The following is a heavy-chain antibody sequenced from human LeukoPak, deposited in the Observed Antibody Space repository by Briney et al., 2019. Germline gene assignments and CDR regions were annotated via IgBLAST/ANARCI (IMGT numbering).Heavy chain of an antibody. CDR1: GGSISSSSYY. D-gene: IGHD6-13*01. CDR3: ARAPPPIAAAGTTWFDP. V-gene: IGHV4-39*07. Sequence: PSETLSLTCTVSGGSISSSSYYWGWIRQPPGKGLEWIGGIYYSGSTYYNPSLKSRVTISVDTSKNQFSLKLSSVTAADTAVYYCARAPPPIAAAGTTWFDPWGQGTLVTVSS. J-gene: IGHJ5*02. CDR2: IYYSGST.